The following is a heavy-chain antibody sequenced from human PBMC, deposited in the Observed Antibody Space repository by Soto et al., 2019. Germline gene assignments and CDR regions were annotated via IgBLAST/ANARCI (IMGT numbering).Heavy chain of an antibody. CDR1: GYTFTSYA. V-gene: IGHV1-3*01. CDR3: ARGSGYYYWDDY. J-gene: IGHJ4*02. CDR2: INAGNGNT. Sequence: GATVKVSCKASGYTFTSYAMHWVRQAPGQRLEWMGWINAGNGNTKYSQKFQGRVTITRDTSASTAYMELSSLSSEDTAVYYCARGSGYYYWDDYWGQGTLVTVSS. D-gene: IGHD3-22*01.